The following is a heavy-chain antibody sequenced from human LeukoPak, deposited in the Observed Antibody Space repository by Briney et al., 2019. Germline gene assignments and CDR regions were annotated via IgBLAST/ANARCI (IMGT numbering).Heavy chain of an antibody. J-gene: IGHJ6*03. Sequence: GGSLRLSCAASGFTFDDFAMHWVRQAPGKGLEWVSLISGDGRDTYCADSVKGRFTISRDNSKNSLYLQMNSLTTEDTALYYCAKYGNYDYYFYFYYMDVWGNGTTVTVSS. CDR1: GFTFDDFA. V-gene: IGHV3-43*02. CDR3: AKYGNYDYYFYFYYMDV. D-gene: IGHD4-11*01. CDR2: ISGDGRDT.